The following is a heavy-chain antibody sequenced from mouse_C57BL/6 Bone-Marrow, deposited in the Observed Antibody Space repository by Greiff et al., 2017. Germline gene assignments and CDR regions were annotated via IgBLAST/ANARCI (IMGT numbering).Heavy chain of an antibody. CDR2: IDPSDSYT. CDR3: ASCTTGEEYFDV. V-gene: IGHV1-50*01. CDR1: GYTFTSYW. Sequence: QVQLQQPGAELVKPGASVKLSCKASGYTFTSYWMQWVKQRPGQGLEWIGEIDPSDSYTNYNQKFKGKATLTVDTSSSTAYMQLSSLTSEDSAVYYGASCTTGEEYFDVWGTGTTVTVSS. J-gene: IGHJ1*03. D-gene: IGHD1-1*01.